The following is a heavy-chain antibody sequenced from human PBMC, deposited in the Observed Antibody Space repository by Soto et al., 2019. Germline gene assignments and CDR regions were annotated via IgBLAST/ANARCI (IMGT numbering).Heavy chain of an antibody. J-gene: IGHJ6*02. CDR3: ATEKASTSLLTDYYYATDV. CDR1: GYTFLNYY. CDR2: INPSGGRT. Sequence: GASVKVSCKSSGYTFLNYYVHWLRQAPVQGLEWIVLINPSGGRTIYPQKFQGRVTMTRDTSTSTVYVELSSLRSDDTGVFYCATEKASTSLLTDYYYATDVGGQGTTVTVSS. V-gene: IGHV1-46*01.